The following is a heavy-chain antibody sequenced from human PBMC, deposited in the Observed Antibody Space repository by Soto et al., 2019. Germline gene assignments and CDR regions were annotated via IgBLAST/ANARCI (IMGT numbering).Heavy chain of an antibody. D-gene: IGHD2-15*01. Sequence: VQLMESGGDVVQPGGSLRLSCAASGFTFSIYAMTWVRPAPGEGLEWVSAISDSGENTYYADSVKGRFTISRDNAKNVLHLQMNSLRAGDTAVYYCATRGRGVYDCSGHAWGHGTLGTVSS. CDR2: ISDSGENT. CDR3: ATRGRGVYDCSGHA. J-gene: IGHJ5*01. V-gene: IGHV3-23*01. CDR1: GFTFSIYA.